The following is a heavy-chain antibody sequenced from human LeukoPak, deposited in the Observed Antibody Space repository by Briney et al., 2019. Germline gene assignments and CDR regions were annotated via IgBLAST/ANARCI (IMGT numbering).Heavy chain of an antibody. CDR1: GGSISSYY. V-gene: IGHV4-59*01. CDR2: IYYSGST. D-gene: IGHD3-22*01. CDR3: ARDCFYDSSGYSHDAFDV. J-gene: IGHJ3*01. Sequence: SETLSLTCTVSGGSISSYYWSWIRRPPGKGLEWIGYIYYSGSTNYNPSLKSRVTISVDTSKNQFSLKLGSVTAADTAVYYCARDCFYDSSGYSHDAFDVWGQGTMVTVSS.